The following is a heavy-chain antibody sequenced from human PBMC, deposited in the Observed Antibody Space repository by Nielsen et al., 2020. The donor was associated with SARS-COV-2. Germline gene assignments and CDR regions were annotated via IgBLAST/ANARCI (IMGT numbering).Heavy chain of an antibody. CDR1: GFTFSSYA. D-gene: IGHD6-19*01. V-gene: IGHV3-23*01. Sequence: GESLKISYAASGFTFSSYAMSWVRQAPGKGLEWVSAISGSGGSTYYADSVKGRFTISRDNSKNTLYLQMNSLRAEDTAVYYCAKGGEQWLVLGSYFDYWGQGTLVTVSS. CDR3: AKGGEQWLVLGSYFDY. J-gene: IGHJ4*02. CDR2: ISGSGGST.